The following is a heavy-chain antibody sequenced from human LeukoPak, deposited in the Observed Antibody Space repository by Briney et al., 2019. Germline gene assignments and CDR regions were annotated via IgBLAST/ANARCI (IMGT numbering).Heavy chain of an antibody. V-gene: IGHV4-34*01. D-gene: IGHD3-3*01. CDR3: ARAYDFWSGYPSSGDYYFDY. CDR1: GGSFSGYY. CDR2: INHSGST. Sequence: PSETLSLTCAVYGGSFSGYYWSWIRQPPGKGLEWIGEINHSGSTNYNPSRKSRVTISVDTSKNQFSLKLSSVTAADTAVYYCARAYDFWSGYPSSGDYYFDYWGQGTLVTVSS. J-gene: IGHJ4*02.